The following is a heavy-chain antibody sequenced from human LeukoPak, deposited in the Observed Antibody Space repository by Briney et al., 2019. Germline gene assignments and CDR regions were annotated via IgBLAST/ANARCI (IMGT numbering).Heavy chain of an antibody. J-gene: IGHJ6*03. Sequence: PGGSLRLSCAASGFTFSSYEMSWVRQAPGKGLEWVSGINWNGGSTGYADSVKGRFTISRDNAKNSLYLQMNSLRAEDTALYYCARGGITIFGVVSYMDVWGKGTTVTVSS. CDR2: INWNGGST. CDR1: GFTFSSYE. D-gene: IGHD3-3*01. CDR3: ARGGITIFGVVSYMDV. V-gene: IGHV3-20*04.